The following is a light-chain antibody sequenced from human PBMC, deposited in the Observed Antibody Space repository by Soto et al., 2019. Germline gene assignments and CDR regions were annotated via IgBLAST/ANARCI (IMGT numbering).Light chain of an antibody. CDR3: SSYAGSNNLI. Sequence: QSALTQPPSASGSPGQSVAISCTGTSSDVGGSDYVSWYQQHPGKAPKLMIYEVTKRPSGVPGRFFGSKSGNTASLTVSGRQAEDEADYYCSSYAGSNNLIFGGGTKLTVL. J-gene: IGLJ2*01. CDR2: EVT. V-gene: IGLV2-8*01. CDR1: SSDVGGSDY.